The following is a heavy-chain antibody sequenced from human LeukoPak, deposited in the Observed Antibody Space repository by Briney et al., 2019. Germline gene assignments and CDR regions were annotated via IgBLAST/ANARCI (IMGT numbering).Heavy chain of an antibody. CDR3: ATETNWGVFDY. V-gene: IGHV4-34*01. J-gene: IGHJ4*02. CDR1: GGSFSGYY. D-gene: IGHD7-27*01. Sequence: PSETLSLTCAVYGGSFSGYYWSWIRQPPGKGLEWIGEINHSGSTNYNPSLKSRVTISVDTSKNQFSLKLSSVTAADTAVYHCATETNWGVFDYWGQGTLVTVSS. CDR2: INHSGST.